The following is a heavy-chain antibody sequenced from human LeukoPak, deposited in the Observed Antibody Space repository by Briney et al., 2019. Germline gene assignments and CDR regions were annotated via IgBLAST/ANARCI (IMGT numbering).Heavy chain of an antibody. CDR2: IYYSGST. J-gene: IGHJ4*02. Sequence: SETLSLTCTVSGGSISSYYWNWNRQPPGKGLEWIGYIYYSGSTNYNPSLKSRVTISVDTSKNQFSLKLSSVTAADTAVYYCARRPRGVATTAFDYWGQGTLVTVSS. D-gene: IGHD5-12*01. CDR1: GGSISSYY. CDR3: ARRPRGVATTAFDY. V-gene: IGHV4-59*08.